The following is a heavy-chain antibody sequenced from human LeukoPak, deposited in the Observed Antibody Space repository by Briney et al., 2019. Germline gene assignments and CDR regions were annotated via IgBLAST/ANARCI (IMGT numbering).Heavy chain of an antibody. J-gene: IGHJ1*01. CDR1: GLTFSDYY. CDR2: ISSSGSTI. D-gene: IGHD2-15*01. V-gene: IGHV3-11*04. Sequence: GGSLRLSCAASGLTFSDYYMSWIRQAPGKGLEWVSYISSSGSTIYYANSVKGRFTISRDNAKNSLYLQMNSLRAEDTAVYYCARDYCSGGSCYEHWGQGTLVTVSS. CDR3: ARDYCSGGSCYEH.